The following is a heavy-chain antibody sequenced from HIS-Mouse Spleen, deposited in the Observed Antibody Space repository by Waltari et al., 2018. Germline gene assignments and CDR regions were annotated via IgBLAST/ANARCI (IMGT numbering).Heavy chain of an antibody. Sequence: EVQLVESGGGLVQPGGSLRLSCAASGFTFSSYWMSWVRQAPGKGLEWGANIKEDGSEKYYVDSVKGRFTISRDNAKNSLYLQMNSLRAEDTAVYYCAREGDSGSYFDYWGQGTLVTVSS. CDR2: IKEDGSEK. CDR3: AREGDSGSYFDY. V-gene: IGHV3-7*01. D-gene: IGHD1-26*01. J-gene: IGHJ4*02. CDR1: GFTFSSYW.